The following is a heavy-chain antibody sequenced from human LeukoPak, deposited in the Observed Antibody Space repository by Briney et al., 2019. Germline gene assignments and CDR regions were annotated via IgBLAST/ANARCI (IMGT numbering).Heavy chain of an antibody. V-gene: IGHV3-7*01. J-gene: IGHJ4*02. D-gene: IGHD5-24*01. Sequence: GGSLRLSCAASGFTFSSYWMSWVRQAPGKGLEWVANIKQDGSEKYYVDSVKGRFTISRDNAKKSLYLQMNSLRAEDTAVYYCARDGYNPNFDYWGQGTLVTVSS. CDR3: ARDGYNPNFDY. CDR1: GFTFSSYW. CDR2: IKQDGSEK.